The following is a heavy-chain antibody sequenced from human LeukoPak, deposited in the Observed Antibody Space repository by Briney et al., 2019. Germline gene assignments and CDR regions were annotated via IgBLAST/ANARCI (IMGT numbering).Heavy chain of an antibody. CDR2: ISSSSTI. CDR3: ARGTFTPGP. Sequence: GGSLRLSCAASGFTFSTYSMNWVRQAPGKGLEWLSHISSSSTIYYVDSVKGRFTISRDNAKNSLYLQMNSLRAEDTAVYYCARGTFTPGPWGQGTLVTVSS. CDR1: GFTFSTYS. V-gene: IGHV3-48*01. J-gene: IGHJ5*02.